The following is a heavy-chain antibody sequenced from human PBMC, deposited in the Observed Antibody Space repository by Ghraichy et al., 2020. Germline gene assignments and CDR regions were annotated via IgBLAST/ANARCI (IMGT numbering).Heavy chain of an antibody. J-gene: IGHJ6*03. CDR2: IYYSGST. Sequence: SETLSLTCTVSGGSVSSGSYYWSWIRQPPGKGLEWIGYIYYSGSTNYNPSLKSRVTISVDTSKNQFSLKLSSVTAADTAVYYCASSVDTAMAYYYYYMDVWGKGKTVIVSS. V-gene: IGHV4-61*01. D-gene: IGHD5-18*01. CDR3: ASSVDTAMAYYYYYMDV. CDR1: GGSVSSGSYY.